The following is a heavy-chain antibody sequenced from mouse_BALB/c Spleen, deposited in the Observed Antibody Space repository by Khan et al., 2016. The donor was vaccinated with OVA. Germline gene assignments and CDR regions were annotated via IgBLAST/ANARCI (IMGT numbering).Heavy chain of an antibody. J-gene: IGHJ3*01. CDR3: ARSTYMYAFAY. Sequence: EVKLEVSGPSLVQPSQTLSLTCSVTGDSISSGYWSWIRKFPGNKLEYMGYMISSGYTYYNPSLKSRISITRHTSKNHYYLQLNSVTPEDTDTSYCARSTYMYAFAYWGQGTLVTVSA. CDR1: GDSISSGY. D-gene: IGHD2-14*01. V-gene: IGHV3-8*02. CDR2: MISSGYT.